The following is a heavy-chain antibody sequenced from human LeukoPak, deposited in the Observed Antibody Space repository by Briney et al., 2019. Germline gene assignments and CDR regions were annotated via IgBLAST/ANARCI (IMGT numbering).Heavy chain of an antibody. Sequence: PGGSLRLSCAASGLTFSSYWMSWVRQAPGKGLEWVANIKQHGSEKYYVGSVEGRFTISRDNAKNSLYLQMNSLRVEDTAVYYCARVPWSSVTILDYWGQGTLVTVSS. CDR1: GLTFSSYW. V-gene: IGHV3-7*01. J-gene: IGHJ4*02. D-gene: IGHD4-11*01. CDR3: ARVPWSSVTILDY. CDR2: IKQHGSEK.